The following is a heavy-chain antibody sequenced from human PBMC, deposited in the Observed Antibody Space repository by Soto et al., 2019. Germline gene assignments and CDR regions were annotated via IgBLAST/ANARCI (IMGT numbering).Heavy chain of an antibody. J-gene: IGHJ4*02. Sequence: QAQLQESGPGLVRPSQTLSLTCTVSGGSLSTGGYYWTWIRQHPGKGLEWIGFIYSSGITYYNPSLKSRLTISVDTSKSQFSLTLSSVTAADTAVYYCAEGFYRRGLDSWGQGTLVTVSS. CDR2: IYSSGIT. V-gene: IGHV4-31*03. CDR3: AEGFYRRGLDS. CDR1: GGSLSTGGYY. D-gene: IGHD3-16*02.